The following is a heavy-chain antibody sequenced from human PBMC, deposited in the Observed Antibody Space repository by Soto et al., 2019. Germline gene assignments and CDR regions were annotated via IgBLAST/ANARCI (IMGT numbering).Heavy chain of an antibody. CDR3: ARVPRQLLLYYFDY. V-gene: IGHV4-31*03. CDR1: GGSISSGGYY. Sequence: QVQLQESGPGLVKPSQTLSLTCTVSGGSISSGGYYWSWIRQHPGKGLEWIGYIYYRGSTYYNPSLKSRVTISVDTSKNQFSLKLSSVTAADTAVYYCARVPRQLLLYYFDYWGQGTLVTVSS. D-gene: IGHD2-2*01. J-gene: IGHJ4*02. CDR2: IYYRGST.